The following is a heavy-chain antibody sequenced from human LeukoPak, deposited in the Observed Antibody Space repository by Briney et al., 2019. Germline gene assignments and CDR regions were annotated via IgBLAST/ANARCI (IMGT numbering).Heavy chain of an antibody. CDR3: ARVKYCSSTSCPRAVRWFDP. CDR2: IYYSGST. D-gene: IGHD2-2*01. V-gene: IGHV4-39*01. CDR1: GGSISSSSYY. Sequence: SETLSLTCTVSGGSISSSSYYWGWIRQPPGKGLEWIGSIYYSGSTYYNPSLKSRVTISVDTSKNQFSLKLSSVTTADTAVYYCARVKYCSSTSCPRAVRWFDPWGQGTLVTVSS. J-gene: IGHJ5*02.